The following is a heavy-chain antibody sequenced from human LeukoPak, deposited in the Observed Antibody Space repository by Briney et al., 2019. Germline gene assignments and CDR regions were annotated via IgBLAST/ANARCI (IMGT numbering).Heavy chain of an antibody. J-gene: IGHJ3*02. Sequence: GGSLRLSCAASGFTFSRYGMSWVRQAPGKGLEWVSAISGSGTDTYYADSVEGRFTISRDISKNTLYLQMNSLRGEDTAIYYCAKRPSFFDIWGQGTMVTVSS. V-gene: IGHV3-23*01. D-gene: IGHD6-25*01. CDR1: GFTFSRYG. CDR2: ISGSGTDT. CDR3: AKRPSFFDI.